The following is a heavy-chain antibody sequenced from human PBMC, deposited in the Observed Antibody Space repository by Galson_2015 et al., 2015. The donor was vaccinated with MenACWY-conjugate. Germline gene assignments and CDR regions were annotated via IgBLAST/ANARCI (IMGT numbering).Heavy chain of an antibody. CDR1: GGSISSSSYF. Sequence: SETLSLTCTVSGGSISSSSYFWGWIRQPPGKGLEWIGSIYYSGNTYYNASLKSRVTISVDTSKSQFSLELNSMTAADTAVYYCARHVRGIAAAGSAEEGGRQDYWGQGTPVTVSS. CDR2: IYYSGNT. CDR3: ARHVRGIAAAGSAEEGGRQDY. V-gene: IGHV4-39*01. J-gene: IGHJ4*02. D-gene: IGHD6-13*01.